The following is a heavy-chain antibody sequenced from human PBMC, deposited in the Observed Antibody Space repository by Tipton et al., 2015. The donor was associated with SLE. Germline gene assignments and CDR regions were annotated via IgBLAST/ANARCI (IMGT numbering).Heavy chain of an antibody. CDR2: IWYDGSNK. J-gene: IGHJ3*02. CDR1: GFTFSSYG. Sequence: SLRLSCAASGFTFSSYGMHWVRQAPGKGLEWVAVIWYDGSNKYYADTVKGRFTISRDNSKNTLYLQMNSLRAEDTAVYYCAKDRGSSDDAFDIWGQGTMVTVSS. D-gene: IGHD6-6*01. V-gene: IGHV3-33*06. CDR3: AKDRGSSDDAFDI.